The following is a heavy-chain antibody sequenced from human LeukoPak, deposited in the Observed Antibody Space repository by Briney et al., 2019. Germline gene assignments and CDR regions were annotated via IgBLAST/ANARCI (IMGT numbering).Heavy chain of an antibody. V-gene: IGHV3-30*18. D-gene: IGHD3-22*01. CDR1: GFTFSSYG. Sequence: SGGSLRLSCAASGFTFSSYGMHWVPQAPGKGLEWVALISYDGINKNYADSVKGRFTISRDNSKNTLYLQMNSLRAEDTAVYYCAKDSGGDYYDSLEYFQNWGQGTLVTVSS. CDR3: AKDSGGDYYDSLEYFQN. J-gene: IGHJ1*01. CDR2: ISYDGINK.